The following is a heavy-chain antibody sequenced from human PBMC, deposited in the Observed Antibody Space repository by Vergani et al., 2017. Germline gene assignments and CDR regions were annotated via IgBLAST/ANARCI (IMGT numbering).Heavy chain of an antibody. CDR1: GFRFREHG. CDR2: ISGHDHRT. J-gene: IGHJ1*01. V-gene: IGHV3-23*01. Sequence: EVQLLESGGGSVQPGESLRLSCVASGFRFREHGMNWVRQAPGKGLEWVSGISGHDHRTLYADSVKGRFIISRDDSKNTLYLQMNSLRSEDTAVYYCAKVKGYCSSTSCYIEYFQHWGQGTLVTVSS. CDR3: AKVKGYCSSTSCYIEYFQH. D-gene: IGHD2-2*01.